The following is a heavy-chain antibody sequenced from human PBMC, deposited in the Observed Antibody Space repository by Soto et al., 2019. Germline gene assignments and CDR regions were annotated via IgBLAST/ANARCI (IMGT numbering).Heavy chain of an antibody. D-gene: IGHD2-15*01. CDR2: ISYDGSEK. V-gene: IGHV3-30-3*01. J-gene: IGHJ6*02. CDR1: GFTFSSYG. Sequence: QVQLVESGGGVVQPGRSLRLSCAASGFTFSSYGIHWVRQAPGKGLEWVAVISYDGSEKYYADSVKGRFTISRDNSKNTLFLQMSSLRPDDTAVYYCARDLRGCSGGTCYSTYHYGMDVSGQGTTVTVSS. CDR3: ARDLRGCSGGTCYSTYHYGMDV.